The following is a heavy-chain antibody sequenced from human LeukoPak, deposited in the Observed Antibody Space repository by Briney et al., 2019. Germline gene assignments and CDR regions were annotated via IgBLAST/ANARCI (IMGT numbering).Heavy chain of an antibody. D-gene: IGHD4-17*01. CDR2: ISYDGSNK. CDR1: GFTFSSYA. CDR3: ASAKNGDYVYNWFDP. Sequence: GGSLRLSCAASGFTFSSYAMHWVRQAPGKGLEWVAVISYDGSNKYYADSVKGRFTISRDNSKNTLYLQMNSLRAEDAAVYYCASAKNGDYVYNWFDPWGQGTLVTVSS. J-gene: IGHJ5*02. V-gene: IGHV3-30-3*01.